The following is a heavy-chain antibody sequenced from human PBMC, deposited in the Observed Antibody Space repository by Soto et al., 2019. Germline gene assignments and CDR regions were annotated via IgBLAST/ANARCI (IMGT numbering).Heavy chain of an antibody. V-gene: IGHV4-34*01. CDR3: ARSSHLHWARGVRSWFDP. CDR1: AGSFSGYY. J-gene: IGHJ5*02. D-gene: IGHD3-10*01. CDR2: INHSGST. Sequence: SLTCAVYAGSFSGYYLIWIRQPPGKGLEWIGEINHSGSTNYNPSLKIRVTISVDTSKNQFSLKLISVTDADTAVYYCARSSHLHWARGVRSWFDPWGQGTLVTVSS.